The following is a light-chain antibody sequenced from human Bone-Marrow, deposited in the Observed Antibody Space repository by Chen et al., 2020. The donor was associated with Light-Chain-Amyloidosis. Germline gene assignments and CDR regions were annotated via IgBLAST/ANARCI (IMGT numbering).Light chain of an antibody. CDR2: AAS. CDR1: QDIRNY. CDR3: QQSYTIPYT. J-gene: IGKJ2*01. V-gene: IGKV1-39*01. Sequence: DIQLTQSPSFLSASVGDRVTITCRASQDIRNYLAWSQQKPGKAPNLLIYAASSLHNGVPSRFSGSGSGTDFILTISSLQPEDSATYFCQQSYTIPYTFGQGTKLEIK.